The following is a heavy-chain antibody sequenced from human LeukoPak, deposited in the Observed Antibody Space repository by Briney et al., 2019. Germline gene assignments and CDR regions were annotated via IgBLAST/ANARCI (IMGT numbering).Heavy chain of an antibody. Sequence: GSLRLSCAASGFTFSSYWMHWVRQAPGKGLVWVSRINSDGSSTSYADSVKGRFTISRDNSKITLYLQMNGLRAEDTALFYCAKAVVVVPAATPFDYWGLGTLVTVSS. CDR1: GFTFSSYW. J-gene: IGHJ4*02. D-gene: IGHD2-2*01. CDR2: INSDGSST. V-gene: IGHV3-74*01. CDR3: AKAVVVVPAATPFDY.